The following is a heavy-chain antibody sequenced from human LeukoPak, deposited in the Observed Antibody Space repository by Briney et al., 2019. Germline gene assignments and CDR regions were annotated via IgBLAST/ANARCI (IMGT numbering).Heavy chain of an antibody. J-gene: IGHJ4*02. CDR2: INSDGSST. V-gene: IGHV3-74*01. D-gene: IGHD4-17*01. CDR3: ARVADYGDYDY. CDR1: GFTFSSYL. Sequence: PGGSLRLSCAASGFTFSSYLMHWVRQAPGKGLVWVSRINSDGSSTSYADSVKGRFTISRDNAKNTLYLQMNSLRAEDTAVYYCARVADYGDYDYWGQGTLVTVSS.